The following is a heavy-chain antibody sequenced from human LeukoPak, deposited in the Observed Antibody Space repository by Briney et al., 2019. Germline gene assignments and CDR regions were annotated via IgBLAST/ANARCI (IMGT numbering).Heavy chain of an antibody. D-gene: IGHD3-22*01. CDR2: IYTSGST. CDR1: GGSISSYY. V-gene: IGHV4-4*07. J-gene: IGHJ4*02. Sequence: PSETLSLTCTVSGGSISSYYWSWIRQPAGKGLEWIGRIYTSGSTNYNPSLKSRVTMSVDTSKNQFSLKLSSVTAADTAVYYCARDRYDSSGYLYYFGYWGQGTLVTVSS. CDR3: ARDRYDSSGYLYYFGY.